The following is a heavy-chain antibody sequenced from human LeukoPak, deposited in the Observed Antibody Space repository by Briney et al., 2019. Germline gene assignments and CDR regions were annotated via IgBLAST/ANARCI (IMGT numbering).Heavy chain of an antibody. CDR3: ARHAGSSTSWLDY. V-gene: IGHV4-59*08. Sequence: KPSETLSLTCTVSGGSISSYHWSWLRQPPGKGLEWIGYIHSSGSTKYNPSLKSRVTISVDTSKNQFSLKMSFVTAADTAVYYCARHAGSSTSWLDYWGQGTLVTVSS. CDR2: IHSSGST. D-gene: IGHD6-13*01. CDR1: GGSISSYH. J-gene: IGHJ4*02.